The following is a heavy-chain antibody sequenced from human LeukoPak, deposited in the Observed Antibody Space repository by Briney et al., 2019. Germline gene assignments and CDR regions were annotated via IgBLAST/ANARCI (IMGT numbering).Heavy chain of an antibody. V-gene: IGHV3-66*01. CDR2: IYSGGST. J-gene: IGHJ4*02. D-gene: IGHD2-15*01. CDR3: ASTNPATGGYYFDY. Sequence: PGGSLRLSCAASGFTFSSYSMNWVRQAPGKGLEWVSVIYSGGSTYYADSVKGRFTISRDNSKNTLYLQMNSLRAEDTAVYYCASTNPATGGYYFDYWGQGTLVTVSS. CDR1: GFTFSSYS.